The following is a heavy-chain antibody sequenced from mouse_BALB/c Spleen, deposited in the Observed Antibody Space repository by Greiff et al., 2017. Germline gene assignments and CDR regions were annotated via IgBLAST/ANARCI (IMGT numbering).Heavy chain of an antibody. CDR1: GFNIKDYY. CDR3: NACGYYGPYFDY. V-gene: IGHV14-4*02. CDR2: IDPENGDT. J-gene: IGHJ2*01. D-gene: IGHD1-2*01. Sequence: EVQLVESGAELVRSGASVKLSCTASGFNIKDYYMHWVKQRPEQGLEWIGWIDPENGDTEYAPKFQGKATMTADTSSNTAYLQLSSLTSEDTAIYYCNACGYYGPYFDYWGQGTTLTVSS.